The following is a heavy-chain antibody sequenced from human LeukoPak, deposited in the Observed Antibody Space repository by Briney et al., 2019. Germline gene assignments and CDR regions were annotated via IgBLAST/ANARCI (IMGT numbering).Heavy chain of an antibody. CDR1: EFTCTNYA. V-gene: IGHV3-23*01. D-gene: IGHD6-6*01. J-gene: IGHJ6*03. CDR3: ARDVAPRPYYYMDV. Sequence: GGSLRPSCAASEFTCTNYALSWVRQAPGKGLEWVSAISGSGHSPYYADSVKGRFTISRDNSKNTLFLQMTSLRAEDTAVYYCARDVAPRPYYYMDVWGRGTTVTVSS. CDR2: ISGSGHSP.